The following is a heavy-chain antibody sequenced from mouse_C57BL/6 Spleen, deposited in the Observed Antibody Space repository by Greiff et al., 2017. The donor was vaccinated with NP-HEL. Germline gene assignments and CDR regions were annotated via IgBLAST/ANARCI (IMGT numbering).Heavy chain of an antibody. Sequence: VQLQESGPELVKPGASVKMSCKASGYTFTDYYMHWVKQKPGKGLEWIGEIYPGSGNTYYNEKFKGKATLTADTSSSTAYMQLSSLTSEDSAVYFCARRDYGSSLFAYWGQGTLVTVSA. CDR3: RRDYGSSLFAY. V-gene: IGHV1-83*01. CDR1: YTFTDYYM. CDR2: YPGSGNTY. J-gene: IGHJ3*01. D-gene: IGHD1-1*01.